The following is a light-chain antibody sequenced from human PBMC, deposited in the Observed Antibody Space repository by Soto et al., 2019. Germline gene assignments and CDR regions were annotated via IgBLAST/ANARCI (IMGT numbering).Light chain of an antibody. J-gene: IGKJ1*01. V-gene: IGKV1-5*01. Sequence: VTNSSRASQSIDTWLAWYQHKPGKAPKLLIYDASSLESGVPSRFSGSGSGTEFTLTIARLQPNDFTPYLCQQHNSYLRRFGQGTKLDIK. CDR2: DAS. CDR3: QQHNSYLRR. CDR1: QSIDTW.